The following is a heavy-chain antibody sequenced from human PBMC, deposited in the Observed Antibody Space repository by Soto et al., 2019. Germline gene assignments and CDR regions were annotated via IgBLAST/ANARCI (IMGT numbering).Heavy chain of an antibody. Sequence: QVQLVQSGAEVKKPGASVKVSCKASGYNFTSYGISWVRQAPGQGLEWMGWISTYNGNTNSAQKFTGRVTMTTDTXXXXXXXXXXXXXXXXXAXXXXXXXXSYGIFGYWGQGTLVTVSS. CDR1: GYNFTSYG. D-gene: IGHD5-18*01. CDR3: XXXXSYGIFGY. V-gene: IGHV1-18*01. J-gene: IGHJ4*02. CDR2: ISTYNGNT.